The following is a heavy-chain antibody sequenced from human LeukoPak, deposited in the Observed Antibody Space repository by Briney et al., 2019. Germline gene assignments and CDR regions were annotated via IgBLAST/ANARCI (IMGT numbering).Heavy chain of an antibody. D-gene: IGHD3-3*01. V-gene: IGHV3-74*01. J-gene: IGHJ6*02. Sequence: GGSLRLSCAASGFTFSSYWMHWVRQAPGKGLVWVSRINSDGSSTSYADSVKGRFTISRDNAKNTLYLQMNSLRAEDTAVYYCAKNVGDFWSGVYGMDVWGQGTTVTVSS. CDR3: AKNVGDFWSGVYGMDV. CDR1: GFTFSSYW. CDR2: INSDGSST.